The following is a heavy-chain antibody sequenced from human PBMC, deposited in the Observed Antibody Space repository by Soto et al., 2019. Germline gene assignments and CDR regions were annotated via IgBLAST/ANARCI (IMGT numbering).Heavy chain of an antibody. D-gene: IGHD2-15*01. Sequence: QVQLQESGPGLVKPSETLSLTCTVSGASIRNYYWSWIRQPAGRGLEWIGRFYTSGSPNYNPSLKSRVTMSVDTSKNQFSLKVNYVTAADTAVYFCARDSAGCTGGICYADNYFGMDVWGQGTTVTVSS. CDR2: FYTSGSP. V-gene: IGHV4-4*07. J-gene: IGHJ6*02. CDR3: ARDSAGCTGGICYADNYFGMDV. CDR1: GASIRNYY.